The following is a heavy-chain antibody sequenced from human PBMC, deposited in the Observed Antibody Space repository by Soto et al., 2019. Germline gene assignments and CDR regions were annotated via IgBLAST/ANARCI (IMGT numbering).Heavy chain of an antibody. CDR1: GGSISRSR. J-gene: IGHJ4*02. CDR2: IYYSGDT. CDR3: ARHYPFGSGSYSPYYFDS. D-gene: IGHD3-10*01. Sequence: LSLTCTVSGGSISRSRWGWIRQPPGKGLEWIGNIYYSGDTYYNPSLKSRLTISVDASKNQFSLKLSSVTAADTAVYYCARHYPFGSGSYSPYYFDSWGQGTLVTVSS. V-gene: IGHV4-39*01.